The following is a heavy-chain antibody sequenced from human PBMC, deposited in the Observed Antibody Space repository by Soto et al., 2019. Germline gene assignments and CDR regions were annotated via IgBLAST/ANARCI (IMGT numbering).Heavy chain of an antibody. CDR3: GRHLFSDV. CDR1: GDSISSYY. Sequence: SETLSLTCSVSGDSISSYYWNWIRQPPGKGLEWIGYFSYTGTTNYNPSLKSRVTISADTSKNQFFLKLSSVTAADTAVYYCGRHLFSDVWGQGTTVTVSS. V-gene: IGHV4-59*08. CDR2: FSYTGTT. D-gene: IGHD2-21*01. J-gene: IGHJ6*02.